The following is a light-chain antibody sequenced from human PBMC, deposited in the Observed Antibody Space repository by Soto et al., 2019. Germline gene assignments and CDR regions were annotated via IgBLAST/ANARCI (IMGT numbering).Light chain of an antibody. CDR3: QQYGNLPLT. Sequence: EIVLTQSPGTLSLSPGERDTLSCRASQNVSSSYLAWYQQKPGQAPRLLIYGASTRATGIPDRFSGSGSGTDFTLTISRLEPEDFAVYYCQQYGNLPLTFGGGTKVEIK. J-gene: IGKJ4*01. CDR2: GAS. CDR1: QNVSSSY. V-gene: IGKV3-20*01.